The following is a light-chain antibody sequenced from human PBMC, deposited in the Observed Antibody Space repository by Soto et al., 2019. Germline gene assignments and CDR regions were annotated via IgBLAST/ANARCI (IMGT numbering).Light chain of an antibody. J-gene: IGKJ4*01. CDR3: QQLNSYPPT. CDR1: QGISSY. V-gene: IGKV1-9*01. CDR2: AAS. Sequence: DIQFTQSPSFLSASVGDRVTITCRASQGISSYLAWYQQKPGKAPKLLIYAASTLQSGVPPRFSGSGSGTEFTLTISSLQPEDFATYYCQQLNSYPPTFGGGTKVDIK.